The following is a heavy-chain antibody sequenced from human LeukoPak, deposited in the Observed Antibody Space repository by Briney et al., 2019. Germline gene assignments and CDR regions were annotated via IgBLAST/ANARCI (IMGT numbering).Heavy chain of an antibody. Sequence: GGSLRLSCATSGFTFSTYAMHWVRQAPGKGLEYVSAISTNGGDTYYASSVKGRFTISRDNSKSTLYLQMDSLRPGDMAVYYCAREESGSYSYWGQGALVTVSS. CDR3: AREESGSYSY. CDR1: GFTFSTYA. V-gene: IGHV3-64*01. D-gene: IGHD3-10*01. CDR2: ISTNGGDT. J-gene: IGHJ4*02.